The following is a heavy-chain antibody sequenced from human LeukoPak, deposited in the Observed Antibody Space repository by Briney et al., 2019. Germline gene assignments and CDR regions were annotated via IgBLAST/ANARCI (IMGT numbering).Heavy chain of an antibody. D-gene: IGHD6-13*01. V-gene: IGHV3-30*18. CDR1: GFTFGSYG. J-gene: IGHJ4*02. Sequence: GRSLRLSCAASGFTFGSYGMHWVRQAPGKGLEWVAVISYDGSNKYYADSVKGRFTISRDNSKNTLYLQMNSLRAEDTAVYYCAKGGIAAAGTDYWGQGTLVTVSS. CDR3: AKGGIAAAGTDY. CDR2: ISYDGSNK.